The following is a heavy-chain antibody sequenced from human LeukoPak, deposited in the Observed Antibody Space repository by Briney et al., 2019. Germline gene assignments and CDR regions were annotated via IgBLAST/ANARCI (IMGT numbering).Heavy chain of an antibody. J-gene: IGHJ4*02. D-gene: IGHD4-17*01. Sequence: SETLSLTCTVSDDSISNYYWSWMRQPAGKGLEWIGRLDPSGTTNYSPSLKSRVTMSADTSKNQFSLRLNSVTAADTAVYYCARVRALANYGDHHYYFDNGGQGSLVTVSS. CDR2: LDPSGTT. CDR1: DDSISNYY. CDR3: ARVRALANYGDHHYYFDN. V-gene: IGHV4-4*07.